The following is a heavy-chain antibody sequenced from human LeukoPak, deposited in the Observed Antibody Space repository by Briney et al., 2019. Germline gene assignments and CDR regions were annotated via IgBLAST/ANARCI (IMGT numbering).Heavy chain of an antibody. CDR1: GGSISAIPYY. V-gene: IGHV4-39*01. Sequence: SETLSLTCTISGGSISAIPYYWGWIRQPPGKGLEWIGSVYYPGSPYYSPSLKTRVTISVDPSKTQFSLKLSSVTAADTAVYYCARRHRQSYPGYSGYDSQYFDYWGQGTLVTVSS. D-gene: IGHD5-12*01. CDR2: VYYPGSP. J-gene: IGHJ4*02. CDR3: ARRHRQSYPGYSGYDSQYFDY.